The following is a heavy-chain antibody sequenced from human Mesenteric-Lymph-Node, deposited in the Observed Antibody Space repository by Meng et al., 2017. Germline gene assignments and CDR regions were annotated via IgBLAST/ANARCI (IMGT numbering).Heavy chain of an antibody. J-gene: IGHJ4*02. D-gene: IGHD7-27*01. V-gene: IGHV3-33*01. CDR2: IWYDGSNK. Sequence: GESLKISCAASGFTFSSYGMHWVRQAPGKGLEWVAVIWYDGSNKYYADSVKGRFTISRDNSKNTLYLQMNSLRAEDTAVYYCARDRNWGGYFDYWGQGTLVTVSS. CDR3: ARDRNWGGYFDY. CDR1: GFTFSSYG.